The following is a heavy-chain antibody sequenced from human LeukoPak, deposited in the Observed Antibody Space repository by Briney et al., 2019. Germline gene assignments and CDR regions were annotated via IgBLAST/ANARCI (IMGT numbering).Heavy chain of an antibody. V-gene: IGHV3-30*15. CDR2: ISSGGTYE. D-gene: IGHD3-10*01. CDR3: ARDSTYYYDSGSSGPHYFDN. CDR1: GFTFTNYA. J-gene: IGHJ4*02. Sequence: GESLRLSCAAAGFTFTNYAMGWGRQAPGEGLYWVSLISSGGTYEYYADSVECLFTISRDNSKNTLYLRLSSLRAEDKAVYYCARDSTYYYDSGSSGPHYFDNWGQGTLVTVSS.